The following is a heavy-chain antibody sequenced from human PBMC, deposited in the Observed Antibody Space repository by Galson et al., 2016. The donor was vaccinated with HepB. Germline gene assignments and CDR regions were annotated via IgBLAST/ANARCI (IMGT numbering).Heavy chain of an antibody. CDR1: GFTFSSYW. CDR3: AKEEGGWYGDWFDP. CDR2: INQDGSEK. D-gene: IGHD6-19*01. J-gene: IGHJ5*02. Sequence: SLRLSCAASGFTFSSYWMSWVRQAPGKGLEWVANINQDGSEKYYVDSVKGRFTISRDNSKNTLYLQMNSLRAEDTAVYYCAKEEGGWYGDWFDPWGQGTLVTVSS. V-gene: IGHV3-7*03.